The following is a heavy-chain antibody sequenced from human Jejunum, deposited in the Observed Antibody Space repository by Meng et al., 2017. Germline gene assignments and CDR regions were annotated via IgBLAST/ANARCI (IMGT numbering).Heavy chain of an antibody. CDR1: GFTVSTSY. CDR2: FNTGGKT. D-gene: IGHD2-15*01. Sequence: GESLKISCAASGFTVSTSYMTWVRQAPGKGLEWVSVFNTGGKTFYSDSVKGRFTISRDIAKNTVYLQMNSLRTEDTALYFCARGYCSGVGCSLGYYLDYWDQGTLVPSPQ. CDR3: ARGYCSGVGCSLGYYLDY. J-gene: IGHJ4*02. V-gene: IGHV3-53*05.